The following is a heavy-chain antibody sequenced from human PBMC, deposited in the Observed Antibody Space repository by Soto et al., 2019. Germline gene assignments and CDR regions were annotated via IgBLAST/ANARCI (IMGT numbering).Heavy chain of an antibody. CDR3: ARTSAAGKYYYGMDV. CDR1: GGSFISYW. J-gene: IGHJ6*02. Sequence: GESLKISCKGSGGSFISYWIGWVRQMPGKGLEWMGIIYPGDSDTRYSPSFQGQVTISADKSISTAYLQWSSLKASDTAMYYCARTSAAGKYYYGMDVWGQGTTVTVSS. D-gene: IGHD6-13*01. V-gene: IGHV5-51*01. CDR2: IYPGDSDT.